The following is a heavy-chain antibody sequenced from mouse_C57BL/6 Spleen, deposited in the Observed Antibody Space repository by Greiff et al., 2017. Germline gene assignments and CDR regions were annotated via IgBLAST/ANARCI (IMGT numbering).Heavy chain of an antibody. CDR3: ARERDYDEGAMGC. CDR2: IYPGSGST. J-gene: IGHJ4*01. CDR1: GYTFTSYW. D-gene: IGHD2-4*01. V-gene: IGHV1-55*01. Sequence: VQLQQPGAELVKPGASVKMSCKASGYTFTSYWITWVKQRPGQGLEWIGDIYPGSGSTNYNEKFKSKATLAVDTSSSTAYMQLSSLTSEDSAVYYWARERDYDEGAMGCWGQGTSVTVSS.